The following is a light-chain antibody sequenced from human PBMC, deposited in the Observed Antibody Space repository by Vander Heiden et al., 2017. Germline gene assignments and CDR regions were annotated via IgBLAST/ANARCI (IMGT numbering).Light chain of an antibody. CDR2: DAS. J-gene: IGKJ1*01. CDR3: QQRSHWMWT. CDR1: QTVRRH. Sequence: TVLTQSPATLSVSLGERATLSGTASQTVRRHLAGYHHKPGQAPRLLIYDASTRATDIPARFSGSGSGTDFTLTIISLEPEDFATYYCQQRSHWMWTFGQGTKVEVK. V-gene: IGKV3-11*01.